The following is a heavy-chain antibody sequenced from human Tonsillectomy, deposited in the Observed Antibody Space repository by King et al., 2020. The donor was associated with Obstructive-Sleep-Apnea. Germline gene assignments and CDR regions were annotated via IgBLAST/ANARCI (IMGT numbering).Heavy chain of an antibody. CDR3: TRSYGSGSYYQFDP. D-gene: IGHD3-10*01. CDR1: GFTFGDYA. V-gene: IGHV3-49*03. J-gene: IGHJ5*02. Sequence: VQLVESGGGLVQPGRSLRLSCTASGFTFGDYAMSWFRQAPGKGLEWVGFIRSKAYGGTTEYAASVKGRFTISRDDSKSIAYLQMNSLKTEETAVYYCTRSYGSGSYYQFDPWGQGTLVTVSS. CDR2: IRSKAYGGTT.